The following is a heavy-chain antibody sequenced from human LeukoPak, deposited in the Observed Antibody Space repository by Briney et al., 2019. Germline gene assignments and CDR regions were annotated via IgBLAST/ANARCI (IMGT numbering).Heavy chain of an antibody. V-gene: IGHV4-31*03. Sequence: PSETLSLTCTVSGGSISSGGYYWSWIRQHPGKGLEWIGYIYYSGSTYYNPSLKSRVTISVDTSKNQFSLKLSSVTAADTAVYYCARGIPYDYVWGPPFFDYWGQGTLVTVSS. J-gene: IGHJ4*02. CDR1: GGSISSGGYY. CDR2: IYYSGST. D-gene: IGHD3-16*01. CDR3: ARGIPYDYVWGPPFFDY.